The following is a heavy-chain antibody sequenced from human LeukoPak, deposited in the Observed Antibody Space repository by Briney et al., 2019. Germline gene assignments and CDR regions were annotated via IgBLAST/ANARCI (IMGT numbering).Heavy chain of an antibody. CDR3: ARDRSPHIVVVTASDY. CDR1: GYTFTSYG. D-gene: IGHD2-21*02. Sequence: ASVKVSCKASGYTFTSYGISWVRQAPGQGLEWMGWISACNGNTNYAQKLQGRVTMTTDTSTSTAYMELRSLRSDDTAVYYCARDRSPHIVVVTASDYWGQGTLVTVSS. V-gene: IGHV1-18*01. CDR2: ISACNGNT. J-gene: IGHJ4*02.